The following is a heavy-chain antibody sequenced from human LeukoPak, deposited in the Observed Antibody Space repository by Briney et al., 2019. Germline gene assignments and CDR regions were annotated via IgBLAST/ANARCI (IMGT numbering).Heavy chain of an antibody. Sequence: SGTLSLTCAVYGGSFSGYYWSWIRQPPGKGLEWIGEINHSGSTNYNPSLKSRVTISVDTCKNQFSLMLSSVTAADTAVYYCARGLCFGYSSRRNWFDPWGQGTLVTVSS. J-gene: IGHJ5*02. CDR1: GGSFSGYY. CDR3: ARGLCFGYSSRRNWFDP. V-gene: IGHV4-34*01. CDR2: INHSGST. D-gene: IGHD6-13*01.